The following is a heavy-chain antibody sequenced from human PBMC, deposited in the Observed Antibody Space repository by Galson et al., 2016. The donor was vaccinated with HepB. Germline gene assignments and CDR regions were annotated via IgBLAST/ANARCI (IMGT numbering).Heavy chain of an antibody. Sequence: SETLSLTCDVHGGSISGYHWNWIRQPPGKGLEWLGEINDGGITSYSPSLEGQVTVSVDLSKSQLSLNLVAVTAADTAVYYCARGRGRTWPTSDYWGQGVLVTVSS. V-gene: IGHV4-34*01. D-gene: IGHD2/OR15-2a*01. CDR3: ARGRGRTWPTSDY. J-gene: IGHJ4*02. CDR1: GGSISGYH. CDR2: INDGGIT.